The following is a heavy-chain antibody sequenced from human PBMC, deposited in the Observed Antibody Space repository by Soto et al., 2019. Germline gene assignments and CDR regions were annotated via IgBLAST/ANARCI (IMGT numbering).Heavy chain of an antibody. CDR1: GFTISSYA. CDR2: ISGSGDST. CDR3: AKDRDGAAAGPTKFYGMDV. J-gene: IGHJ6*02. Sequence: ELQLLESGGGLVQHGGSLRLSCAASGFTISSYAMSWVRQAPGKGLEWVSVISGSGDSTYYADSVRGRFTISRDNSKNTLYLQMNSLRAEDTAVYYCAKDRDGAAAGPTKFYGMDVWGQGTTVTVSS. V-gene: IGHV3-23*01. D-gene: IGHD6-13*01.